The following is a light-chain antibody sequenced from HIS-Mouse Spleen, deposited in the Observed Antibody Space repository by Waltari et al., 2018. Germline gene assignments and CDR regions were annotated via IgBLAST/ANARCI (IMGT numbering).Light chain of an antibody. Sequence: QSALTQPASVSGSPGQSLTISCTVTSRAVGSYNFVSWYHQHPGKAPKLMIYEGSKRPSGVSNRFSGSKSGNTASLTISGLQAEDEADYYCCSYAGSSTFVVFGGGTKLTVL. CDR3: CSYAGSSTFVV. CDR2: EGS. CDR1: SRAVGSYNF. V-gene: IGLV2-23*03. J-gene: IGLJ3*02.